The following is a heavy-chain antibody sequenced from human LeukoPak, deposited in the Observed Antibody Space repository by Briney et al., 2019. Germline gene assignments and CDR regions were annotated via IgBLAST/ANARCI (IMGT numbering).Heavy chain of an antibody. V-gene: IGHV4-59*12. D-gene: IGHD2-2*01. CDR2: IYYSGST. CDR1: GGSISSYY. Sequence: SETLSLTCTVSGGSISSYYWSWIRQPPGKGLEWIGYIYYSGSTNYNPSLKSRVTISVDRSKNQFSLKLSSVTAADTAVYYCARYCSSTSCYGYWFDPWGQGTLVTVSS. J-gene: IGHJ5*02. CDR3: ARYCSSTSCYGYWFDP.